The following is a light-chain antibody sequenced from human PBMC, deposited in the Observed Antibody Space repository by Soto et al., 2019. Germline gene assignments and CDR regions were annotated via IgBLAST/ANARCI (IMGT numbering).Light chain of an antibody. J-gene: IGLJ3*02. V-gene: IGLV2-14*01. Sequence: QSALPRPASVFGSPGQSITFPSIEAGSDVGNYDYVSWYQQHPGKAPQLMIYAVSSRPSGVSNRFSGSKSGNTASLTISGLQADDEATYYCSSYTPTNALKVLFGGGTKLTVL. CDR1: GSDVGNYDY. CDR2: AVS. CDR3: SSYTPTNALKVL.